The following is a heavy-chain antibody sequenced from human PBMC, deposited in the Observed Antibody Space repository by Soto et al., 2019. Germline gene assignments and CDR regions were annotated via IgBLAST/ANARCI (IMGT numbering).Heavy chain of an antibody. CDR1: GGTFSSYT. CDR3: ARALGYCSSTSCYTAVYWFEP. CDR2: IIPILGIA. V-gene: IGHV1-69*02. J-gene: IGHJ5*02. D-gene: IGHD2-2*01. Sequence: QVQLVQSGAEVKKPGSSVKVSCKASGGTFSSYTISWVRQAPGQGLEWMGRIIPILGIANYAQKFQGRVTVTADKSTSTAYMELSSLRSEDTAVYYCARALGYCSSTSCYTAVYWFEPWGQGTLVTVSS.